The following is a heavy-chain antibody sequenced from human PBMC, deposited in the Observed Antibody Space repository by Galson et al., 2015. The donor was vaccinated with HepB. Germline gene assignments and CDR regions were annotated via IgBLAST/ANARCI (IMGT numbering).Heavy chain of an antibody. D-gene: IGHD2-2*01. V-gene: IGHV3-23*01. CDR2: ISGSADSS. CDR1: GLTFNRYA. J-gene: IGHJ6*02. CDR3: ASSSDIVVVPASYYYYSMDV. Sequence: SLRLSCAASGLTFNRYAMNWVRQAPGKGLEWVSAISGSADSSYYADSVKGRFTISRDNSRNTLNLQMNSLRAEDTALYYCASSSDIVVVPASYYYYSMDVWGQGTTVTVSS.